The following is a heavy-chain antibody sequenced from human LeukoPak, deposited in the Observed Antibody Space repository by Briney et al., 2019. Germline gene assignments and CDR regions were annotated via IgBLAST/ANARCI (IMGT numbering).Heavy chain of an antibody. CDR1: GGSISSYY. CDR3: ARARKYQLLRDYYYMDV. J-gene: IGHJ6*03. CDR2: IYTSGST. V-gene: IGHV4-4*07. Sequence: SETLSLTCTVSGGSISSYYWSWIRQPAGKGLEWIGRIYTSGSTNYNPSLKSRVTMSVDTSKNQFSLKLSSVTAADTAVYYCARARKYQLLRDYYYMDVWGKGTTVTVSS. D-gene: IGHD2-2*01.